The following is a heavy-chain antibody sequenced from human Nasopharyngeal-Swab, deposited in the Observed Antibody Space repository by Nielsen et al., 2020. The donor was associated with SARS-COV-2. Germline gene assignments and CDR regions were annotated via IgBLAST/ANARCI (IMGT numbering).Heavy chain of an antibody. Sequence: SDTLSLTCAVYGGSFSGYYWSWIRQPPGKGLEWIGEINHSGSTNYNPSLKSRVTISVDTSKNQFSLKLSSVTAADTAVYYCARVPGFWYFDLWGRGTLVTVSS. CDR3: ARVPGFWYFDL. V-gene: IGHV4-34*01. D-gene: IGHD3-10*01. J-gene: IGHJ2*01. CDR2: INHSGST. CDR1: GGSFSGYY.